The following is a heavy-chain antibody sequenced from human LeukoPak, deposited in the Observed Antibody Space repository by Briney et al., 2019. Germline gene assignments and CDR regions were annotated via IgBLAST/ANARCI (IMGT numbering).Heavy chain of an antibody. CDR3: ARDHFAVAGNIDY. V-gene: IGHV3-7*01. J-gene: IGHJ4*02. D-gene: IGHD6-19*01. CDR1: GFTFSSYW. Sequence: GGSLRLSCAASGFTFSSYWMSWVRQAPGKGLEWVGNIKEDGSEKYYVDSVKGRFTISRDNAKNSVYLQMNSLRVEDTAVYYCARDHFAVAGNIDYWGQGTLVTVSS. CDR2: IKEDGSEK.